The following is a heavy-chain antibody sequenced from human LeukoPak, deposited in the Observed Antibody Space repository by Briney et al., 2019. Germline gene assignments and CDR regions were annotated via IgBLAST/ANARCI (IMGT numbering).Heavy chain of an antibody. V-gene: IGHV4-61*01. J-gene: IGHJ4*02. CDR2: IYYSGGT. Sequence: SETLSLTCTVSGGSVSSGSYYWRWIRQPPGKTLEWIGHIYYSGGTNYNPSLKSRVTISVDPSRNQFSLKLTSVTAADTAVYYCARGIFYYYGSSGYYHFDYGGQGTLVTVS. D-gene: IGHD3-22*01. CDR3: ARGIFYYYGSSGYYHFDY. CDR1: GGSVSSGSYY.